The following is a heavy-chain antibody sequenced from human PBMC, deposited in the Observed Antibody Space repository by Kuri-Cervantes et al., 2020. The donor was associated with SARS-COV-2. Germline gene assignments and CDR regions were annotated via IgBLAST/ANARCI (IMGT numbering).Heavy chain of an antibody. Sequence: LSLTCAASGFTFSNAWMSWVRQAPGKGLEWVGRIKSKTDGGTTDYAAPVKGRFTISRDDSKNTLYLQMNSLRTEDTALYYCAKGLGAIRGSYYYYGMDVWGQGTTVTVSS. V-gene: IGHV3-15*05. CDR2: IKSKTDGGTT. D-gene: IGHD1-26*01. CDR1: GFTFSNAW. CDR3: AKGLGAIRGSYYYYGMDV. J-gene: IGHJ6*02.